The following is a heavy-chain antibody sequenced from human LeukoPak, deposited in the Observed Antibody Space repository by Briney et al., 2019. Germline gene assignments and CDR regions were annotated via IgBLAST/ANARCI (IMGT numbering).Heavy chain of an antibody. D-gene: IGHD2-15*01. Sequence: GGSLRLSCAASGFTFSSYGMHWVRQAPGQGLEWVAFIRYDGSNKYYADSVKGRFTISRDNSKNTLYLQMNSLRAEETAVYYCAKRYCSGGSCYWAMGYWGQGTLVTVSS. CDR2: IRYDGSNK. V-gene: IGHV3-30*02. CDR3: AKRYCSGGSCYWAMGY. CDR1: GFTFSSYG. J-gene: IGHJ4*02.